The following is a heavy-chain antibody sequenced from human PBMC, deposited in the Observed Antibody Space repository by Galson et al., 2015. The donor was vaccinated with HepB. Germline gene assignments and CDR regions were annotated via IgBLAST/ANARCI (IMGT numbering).Heavy chain of an antibody. CDR3: ARRGRETAMDGYFDY. CDR1: GYSFTTYW. V-gene: IGHV5-51*01. D-gene: IGHD5-18*01. Sequence: QSGAEVKKPGESLKISCKGSGYSFTTYWIAWVRQMPGKGLEWMGIIYPGDSDTRYSPSFQGQVTISADKSITTAYLQWSSLKASDTAIYYCARRGRETAMDGYFDYWGQGTLVTVSS. J-gene: IGHJ4*02. CDR2: IYPGDSDT.